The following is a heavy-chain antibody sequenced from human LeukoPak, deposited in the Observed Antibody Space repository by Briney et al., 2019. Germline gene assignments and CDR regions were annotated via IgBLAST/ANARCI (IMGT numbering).Heavy chain of an antibody. CDR3: AKDLPAAYFDY. CDR2: IRYDESTK. CDR1: GFTFSIYG. J-gene: IGHJ4*02. Sequence: PGGSLRLSCAASGFTFSIYGMHWVRQAPGKGLEWVAFIRYDESTKFYADSVKGRFTISRDNSKTTLYLQMNSLRAEDTAVYYCAKDLPAAYFDYWGRGTLVTVSS. D-gene: IGHD2-2*01. V-gene: IGHV3-30*02.